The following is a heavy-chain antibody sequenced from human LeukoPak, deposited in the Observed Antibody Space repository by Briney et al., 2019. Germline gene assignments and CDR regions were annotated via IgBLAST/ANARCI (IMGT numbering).Heavy chain of an antibody. V-gene: IGHV1-2*02. CDR1: GYTFTGYY. J-gene: IGHJ4*02. CDR2: INPNSGGT. CDR3: ARAQPDYYDSSGSFDY. D-gene: IGHD3-22*01. Sequence: GASVKVSCKASGYTFTGYYMHWVRQAPGQGLEWMGWINPNSGGTNYAQKFQGRVTMTRDTSISTAYMELSRLRSDDTAVYYCARAQPDYYDSSGSFDYWGQGTLVTVSS.